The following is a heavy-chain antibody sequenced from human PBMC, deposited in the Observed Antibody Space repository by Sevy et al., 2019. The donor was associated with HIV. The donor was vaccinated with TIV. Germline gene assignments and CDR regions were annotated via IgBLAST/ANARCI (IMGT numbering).Heavy chain of an antibody. Sequence: GGSLRLSCAVSGFTFSGYAMNWVRQAPGKGLEWVSAISGKGRSTHYADSVEGRFTISRDNSKNTLYLQMNSLRAEDTAVYYGAKTINSGGGVVPAANYYYYGMDVWGQGTTVTVSS. CDR2: ISGKGRST. V-gene: IGHV3-23*01. CDR3: AKTINSGGGVVPAANYYYYGMDV. J-gene: IGHJ6*02. D-gene: IGHD2-2*01. CDR1: GFTFSGYA.